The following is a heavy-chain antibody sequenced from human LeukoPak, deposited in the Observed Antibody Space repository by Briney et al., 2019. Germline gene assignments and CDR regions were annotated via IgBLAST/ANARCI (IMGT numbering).Heavy chain of an antibody. J-gene: IGHJ6*03. CDR2: IYPGDSDT. CDR1: GYSFTSYW. CDR3: ARHLGWSGYIVYMDV. D-gene: IGHD3-3*01. Sequence: GESLKISCKGSGYSFTSYWIGWVRQMPGKGLEWMGIIYPGDSDTRYSPSFQGQVTISADKSISTAYLQWSSLKASDTAMYYCARHLGWSGYIVYMDVWGKGTTVTVSS. V-gene: IGHV5-51*01.